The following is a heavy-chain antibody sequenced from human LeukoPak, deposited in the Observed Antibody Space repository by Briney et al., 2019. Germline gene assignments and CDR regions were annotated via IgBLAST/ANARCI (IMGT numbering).Heavy chain of an antibody. CDR3: ARGRGPYGWFDP. CDR1: GFTLSSYW. CDR2: MSSDESTT. Sequence: PGGSLRISCAASGFTLSSYWMHWARQTPGKGLVWVSRMSSDESTTNYAGSVRGRFTISRDNAKNALYLQMNNLRAEDTAIYFCARGRGPYGWFDPWGQGTLVTVSS. D-gene: IGHD3-10*01. J-gene: IGHJ5*02. V-gene: IGHV3-74*01.